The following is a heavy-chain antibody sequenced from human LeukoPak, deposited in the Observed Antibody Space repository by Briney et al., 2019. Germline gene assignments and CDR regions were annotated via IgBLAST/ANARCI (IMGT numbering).Heavy chain of an antibody. V-gene: IGHV3-23*01. J-gene: IGHJ4*02. CDR3: AKDPNWEQPPDYFDY. Sequence: PGGSLRLSCAASGFTFSSYAMSWVRQAPGKGLEWVSAISGSGGSTYYADSVKGRFTISRDNSKNTLYLQMNSLRAGDTAVYYCAKDPNWEQPPDYFDYWGQGTLVTVSS. CDR2: ISGSGGST. D-gene: IGHD1-26*01. CDR1: GFTFSSYA.